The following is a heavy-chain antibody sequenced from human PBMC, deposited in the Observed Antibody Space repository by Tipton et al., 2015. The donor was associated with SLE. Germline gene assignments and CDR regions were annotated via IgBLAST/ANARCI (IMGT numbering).Heavy chain of an antibody. J-gene: IGHJ4*02. Sequence: TLSLTCTVSGGSISSSSCYLGWIRQPPGKGLEWIGSIYYSGRTNYNPPPKSRGTISVDTSKKQFSLKLSSVTAADTAVYYCARHGEPGDYWGQGTLVTVSS. D-gene: IGHD1-14*01. CDR3: ARHGEPGDY. CDR1: GGSISSSSCY. CDR2: IYYSGRT. V-gene: IGHV4-39*07.